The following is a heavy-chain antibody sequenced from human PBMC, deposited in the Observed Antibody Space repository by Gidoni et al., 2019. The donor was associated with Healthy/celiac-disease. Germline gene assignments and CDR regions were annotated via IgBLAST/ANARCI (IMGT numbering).Heavy chain of an antibody. V-gene: IGHV1-69*01. CDR1: GGTFSSYA. CDR2: IIPIFGTA. CDR3: AREGETAGGGNYYYYGMDV. Sequence: QVQLVQSGAEVKKPGSSVKVSCKASGGTFSSYAISWVRQAPGQGLEWMGGIIPIFGTANYAQKFQGRVTITADESTSTAYMELSSLRSEDTAVYYCAREGETAGGGNYYYYGMDVWGQGTTVTVSS. J-gene: IGHJ6*02. D-gene: IGHD3-16*01.